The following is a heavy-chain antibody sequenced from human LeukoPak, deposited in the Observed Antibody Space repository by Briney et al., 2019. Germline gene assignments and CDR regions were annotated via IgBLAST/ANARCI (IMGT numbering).Heavy chain of an antibody. J-gene: IGHJ4*02. CDR1: GGSISSSSYY. Sequence: SETLSLTCTVSGGSISSSSYYWGWIRQPPGKGLEWIGSIYYSGSTYYNPSLKSRVTISVDTSKNQYSLKLSSVTAADTAVYYCARDGVPDCGGGSCPTSLDYWGQGTLVTVSS. D-gene: IGHD2-15*01. V-gene: IGHV4-39*07. CDR3: ARDGVPDCGGGSCPTSLDY. CDR2: IYYSGST.